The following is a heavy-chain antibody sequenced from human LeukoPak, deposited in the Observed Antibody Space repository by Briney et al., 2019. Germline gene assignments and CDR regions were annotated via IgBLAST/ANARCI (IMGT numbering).Heavy chain of an antibody. CDR1: GDSISSGYY. Sequence: PSETLSLTCAVSGDSISSGYYWGWIRQPPGKGLEWIGTIYHSGYAYYNPPLQSRVAMSVDTSKNQLSLSLSSVTAADTAVYYCARSSTRTHYYHMDVWGKGTTVTVSS. CDR2: IYHSGYA. J-gene: IGHJ6*03. V-gene: IGHV4-38-2*01. CDR3: ARSSTRTHYYHMDV.